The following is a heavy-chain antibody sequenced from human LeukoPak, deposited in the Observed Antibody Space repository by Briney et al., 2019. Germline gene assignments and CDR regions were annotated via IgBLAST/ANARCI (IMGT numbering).Heavy chain of an antibody. D-gene: IGHD6-19*01. Sequence: ASVKVSCKASGNTFTSYDINWVRQATGQGLEWMGWMNPNSGNTGYAQKFQGRVTMTRNTSISTAYMELSSLRSEDTAVYYCASKTVAVQGDDAFDIWGQGTMVTVSS. CDR3: ASKTVAVQGDDAFDI. J-gene: IGHJ3*02. CDR1: GNTFTSYD. CDR2: MNPNSGNT. V-gene: IGHV1-8*01.